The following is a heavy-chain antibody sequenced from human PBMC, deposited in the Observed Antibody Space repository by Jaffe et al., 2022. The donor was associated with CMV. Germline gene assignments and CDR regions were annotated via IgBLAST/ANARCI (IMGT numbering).Heavy chain of an antibody. J-gene: IGHJ6*02. CDR1: GYTLTELS. Sequence: QVQLVQSGAEVKKPGASVKVSCKVSGYTLTELSMHWVRQAPGKGLEWMGGFDPEDGETIYAQKFQGRVTMTEDTSTDTAYMELSSLRSEDTAVYYCATSVTARDSVGYYYYYGMDVWGQGTTVTVSS. CDR2: FDPEDGET. D-gene: IGHD1-26*01. V-gene: IGHV1-24*01. CDR3: ATSVTARDSVGYYYYYGMDV.